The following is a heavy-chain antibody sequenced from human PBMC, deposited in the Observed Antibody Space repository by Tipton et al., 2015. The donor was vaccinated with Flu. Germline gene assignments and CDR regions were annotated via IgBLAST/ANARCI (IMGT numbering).Heavy chain of an antibody. J-gene: IGHJ4*02. D-gene: IGHD3-10*01. Sequence: TLSLTCKVSGDSISSNNYYWNWIRQHPGRGLEWIGYIHYSGSTYYNPSLKSRVTISVDMSKNQFSLKLTSVTAADTAVYYCARGSGSGTYVIFDFWGQGTLVTVSS. CDR3: ARGSGSGTYVIFDF. V-gene: IGHV4-31*03. CDR2: IHYSGST. CDR1: GDSISSNNYY.